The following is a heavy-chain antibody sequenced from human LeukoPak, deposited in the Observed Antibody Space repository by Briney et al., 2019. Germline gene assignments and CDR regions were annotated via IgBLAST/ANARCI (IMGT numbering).Heavy chain of an antibody. CDR3: ARSSYVRGLHYYYMDV. CDR1: GYTFTASY. CDR2: ITTNTVVT. J-gene: IGHJ6*03. D-gene: IGHD3-10*02. V-gene: IGHV1-2*02. Sequence: APVKVSSKTSGYTFTASYIYSVCQAPRDRLLRVWYITTNTVVTNYTQKFQGRVTMTRDTCISTDYMELSRLRSDDTAVYYCARSSYVRGLHYYYMDVWGKGTPVTVSS.